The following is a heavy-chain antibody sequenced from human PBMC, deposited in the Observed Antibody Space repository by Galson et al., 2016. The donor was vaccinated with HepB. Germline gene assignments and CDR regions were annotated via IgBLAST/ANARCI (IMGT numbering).Heavy chain of an antibody. Sequence: SLRLSCAASGFTFSSNGMSWVRQAPGRGLEWVSGITRSGDATHCADFVKGRFTISRDNSKNTLYLYMNNLTAGDTAIYYCGKHGGFDYWGQGALVTVSS. CDR2: ITRSGDAT. V-gene: IGHV3-23*01. CDR3: GKHGGFDY. D-gene: IGHD3-16*01. J-gene: IGHJ4*02. CDR1: GFTFSSNG.